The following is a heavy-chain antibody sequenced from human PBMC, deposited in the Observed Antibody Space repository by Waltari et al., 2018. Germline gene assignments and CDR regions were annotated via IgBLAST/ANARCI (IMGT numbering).Heavy chain of an antibody. CDR1: GGTFSRYA. D-gene: IGHD3-10*01. CDR2: TIPSFRTA. V-gene: IGHV1-69*01. CDR3: ARAGGPGPYYYGMDV. J-gene: IGHJ6*02. Sequence: QVQRVQSGAEVKKPGSSVKVSCKASGGTFSRYAISWVRQAPGQGLEWMGETIPSFRTAIYAQKFQVRVTITADDSTSTAYLELSSLRPEDTAVYYCARAGGPGPYYYGMDVWGQGTTVTVSS.